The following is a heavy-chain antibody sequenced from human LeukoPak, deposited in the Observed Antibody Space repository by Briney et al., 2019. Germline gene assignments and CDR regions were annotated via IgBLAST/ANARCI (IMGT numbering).Heavy chain of an antibody. CDR2: ISAYNGNT. V-gene: IGHV1-18*01. J-gene: IGHJ3*02. CDR1: GYTFTSYG. Sequence: ASVKVSCKASGYTFTSYGISWVRQAPGQGLEWMGWISAYNGNTNYAQKLQGRVTMTTDTSTSTAYMELRSLRSDDTAVYYCARGFDPYCSSTSCPPDAFDIWGQGTMVTVS. D-gene: IGHD2-2*01. CDR3: ARGFDPYCSSTSCPPDAFDI.